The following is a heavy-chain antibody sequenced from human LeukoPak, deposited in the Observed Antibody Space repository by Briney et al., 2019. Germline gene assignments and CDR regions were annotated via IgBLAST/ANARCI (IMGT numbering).Heavy chain of an antibody. J-gene: IGHJ4*02. D-gene: IGHD3-10*01. CDR2: ISDSATRT. Sequence: PGGSLRLSCAASGFTFNNYGMTWVRQAPGKGLERVSTISDSATRTYYADPVKGRFTISRDNSRNTLSLQMNSLRDEDSAMYYCAQNGGGSGTYYPYWGLGTLVTVSS. CDR1: GFTFNNYG. V-gene: IGHV3-23*01. CDR3: AQNGGGSGTYYPY.